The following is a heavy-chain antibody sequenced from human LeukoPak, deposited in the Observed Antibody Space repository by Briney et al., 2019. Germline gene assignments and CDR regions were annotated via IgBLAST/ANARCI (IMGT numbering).Heavy chain of an antibody. J-gene: IGHJ4*02. CDR1: GGSISSYY. D-gene: IGHD3-22*01. CDR2: IYTSGST. CDR3: AREGSSGKRAWVDY. Sequence: PSETLSLTCTVSGGSISSYYWSWIRQPAGKGLEWIGRIYTSGSTNYNPSLKSRVTMSVDTSKNQFSLKLSSVTAADTAVYYCAREGSSGKRAWVDYWGQGTLVTVSS. V-gene: IGHV4-4*07.